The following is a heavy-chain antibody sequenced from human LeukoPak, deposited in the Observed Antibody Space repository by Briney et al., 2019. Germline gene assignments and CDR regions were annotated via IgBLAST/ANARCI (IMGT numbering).Heavy chain of an antibody. J-gene: IGHJ6*02. CDR1: GFTFSSYG. CDR3: AKGRGYHYYYYGMDV. D-gene: IGHD5-12*01. Sequence: PGGSLRLSCAASGFTFSSYGMHWVRQAPGKGLEWVAFIRYDGSNKYYADSVKGRFTISRDNSKNTLYLQMNSLGAEDTAVYYCAKGRGYHYYYYGMDVWGQGTTVTVSS. V-gene: IGHV3-30*02. CDR2: IRYDGSNK.